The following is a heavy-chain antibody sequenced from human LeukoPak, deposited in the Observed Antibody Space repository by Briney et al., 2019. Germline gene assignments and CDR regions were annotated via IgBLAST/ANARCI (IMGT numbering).Heavy chain of an antibody. V-gene: IGHV4-4*07. D-gene: IGHD2-2*01. CDR1: GGSISSYY. J-gene: IGHJ4*02. Sequence: PSETLSLTCTVSGGSISSYYWSWIRQPAGKGMEWIGRIYTSGSTNYNPSLKSRVTISVDKSKNQSSLKLSSVTAADTAVYYCARSGYCSSTSCYAVDYFDYWGQGTLVTVSS. CDR2: IYTSGST. CDR3: ARSGYCSSTSCYAVDYFDY.